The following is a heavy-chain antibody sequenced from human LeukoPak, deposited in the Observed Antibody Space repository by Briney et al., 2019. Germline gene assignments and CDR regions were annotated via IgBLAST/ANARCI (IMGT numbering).Heavy chain of an antibody. CDR1: GGSISSGGYY. V-gene: IGHV4-31*03. CDR2: IYYSGST. D-gene: IGHD2-15*01. J-gene: IGHJ4*02. CDR3: ARDSSDTRAFDY. Sequence: SETLSLTCTVSGGSISSGGYYWSWIRQHPGKGLEWIGYIYYSGSTYYNPSLESRVTISVDTSKNQFSLKLSSVTAADTAVYYCARDSSDTRAFDYWGQGTLVTVSS.